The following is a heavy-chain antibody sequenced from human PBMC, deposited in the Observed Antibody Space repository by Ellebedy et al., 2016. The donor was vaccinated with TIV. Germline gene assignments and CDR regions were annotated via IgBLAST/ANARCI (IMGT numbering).Heavy chain of an antibody. Sequence: GGSLRLXXAASGFTFSAFSMNWVRQAPGRGLEWVSSIRTGSRDTYYADSVKGRFTISRDNAKNSLYLQMNSLRAEDTAVYYCARAPNYYDSSGPLDYWGQGTLVTVSS. V-gene: IGHV3-21*01. CDR2: IRTGSRDT. D-gene: IGHD3-22*01. CDR1: GFTFSAFS. J-gene: IGHJ4*02. CDR3: ARAPNYYDSSGPLDY.